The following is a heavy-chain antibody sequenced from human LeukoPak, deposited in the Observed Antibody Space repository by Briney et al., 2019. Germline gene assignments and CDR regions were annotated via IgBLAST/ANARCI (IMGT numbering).Heavy chain of an antibody. CDR3: AMVAVGSSEYFQH. D-gene: IGHD2-15*01. CDR1: GFTFSDYG. V-gene: IGHV3-30*03. J-gene: IGHJ1*01. Sequence: PGRSLRLSCAASGFTFSDYGMHWVRQAPGKGLEWVAVISYDGSNKYYADSAKGRFTISRDNSKNTLYLQMNSLRAEDTAVYYCAMVAVGSSEYFQHWGQGTLVTVSS. CDR2: ISYDGSNK.